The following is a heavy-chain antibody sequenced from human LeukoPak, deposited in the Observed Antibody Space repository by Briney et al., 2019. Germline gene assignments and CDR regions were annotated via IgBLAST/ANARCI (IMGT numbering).Heavy chain of an antibody. CDR3: AKDRTTVVTPKGYYFDT. Sequence: GGSLRLSCAASGFSFNNYAMSWVRQAPGKGLEWVSAISTTGGSTYYADSVKGRFTISRDNSKNTLSLQMDSLRVEDTAVYYCAKDRTTVVTPKGYYFDTWGQGTLVIVSS. CDR1: GFSFNNYA. V-gene: IGHV3-23*01. D-gene: IGHD4-23*01. CDR2: ISTTGGST. J-gene: IGHJ4*02.